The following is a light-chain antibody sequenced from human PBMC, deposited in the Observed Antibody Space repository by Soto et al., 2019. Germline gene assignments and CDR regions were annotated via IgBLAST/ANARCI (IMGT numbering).Light chain of an antibody. CDR1: RSDIGASNS. Sequence: QSALTQPASVSGSPGQSITISCAGTRSDIGASNSVSWYQHLPGRSPTLIIYEATNRPSGVSERFSGSKAGDTASLTISGRQADDESEYFCISYKTEDTFVFGGGTMLTVL. CDR2: EAT. J-gene: IGLJ7*01. CDR3: ISYKTEDTFV. V-gene: IGLV2-14*01.